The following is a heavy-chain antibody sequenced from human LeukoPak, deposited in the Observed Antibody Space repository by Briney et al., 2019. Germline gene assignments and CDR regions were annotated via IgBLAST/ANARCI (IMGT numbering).Heavy chain of an antibody. CDR3: ARSPHYFDNSGYY. CDR1: GFTFSDYY. V-gene: IGHV3-11*04. CDR2: ISSSGNTI. D-gene: IGHD3-22*01. Sequence: GGSLRLSCAASGFTFSDYYMSWIRQAPGKGLEWLSYISSSGNTIYYADSVKGRFTVSRDNGKNSLYLQMNSLRAEDTAVYYCARSPHYFDNSGYYWGQGTLVTVSS. J-gene: IGHJ4*02.